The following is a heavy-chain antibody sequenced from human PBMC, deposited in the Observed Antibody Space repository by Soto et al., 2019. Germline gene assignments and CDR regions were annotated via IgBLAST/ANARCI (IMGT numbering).Heavy chain of an antibody. V-gene: IGHV3-48*01. Sequence: GGSLRLSCAASGFTFSSYSMNWVRQAPGKRLEWVSYISSSSSTIYYADSVKGRFTISRDNAKNSLYLQMNSLRAEDTAVYYCARDLGYYSSDGFDPWGQGTLVTVSS. CDR3: ARDLGYYSSDGFDP. J-gene: IGHJ5*02. D-gene: IGHD3-3*01. CDR2: ISSSSSTI. CDR1: GFTFSSYS.